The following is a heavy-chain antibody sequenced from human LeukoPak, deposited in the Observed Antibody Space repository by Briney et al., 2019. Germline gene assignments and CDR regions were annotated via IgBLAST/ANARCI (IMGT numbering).Heavy chain of an antibody. CDR2: IYYSGST. D-gene: IGHD6-6*01. V-gene: IGHV4-39*07. CDR3: ARVRVEYSSSYFDY. CDR1: GGSIGSSSYS. J-gene: IGHJ4*02. Sequence: PSETLSLTCTVSGGSIGSSSYSWGWIRQPPGKGLEWIGSIYYSGSTNYNPSLKSRVTISVDTSKNQFSLKLSSVTAADTAVYYCARVRVEYSSSYFDYWGQGTLVTVSS.